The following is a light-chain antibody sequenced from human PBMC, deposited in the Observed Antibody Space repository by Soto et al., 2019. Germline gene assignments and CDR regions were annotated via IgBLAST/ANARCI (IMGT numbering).Light chain of an antibody. J-gene: IGKJ1*01. CDR3: QQYNNWPPARLSET. V-gene: IGKV3-15*01. CDR1: QSVSSN. CDR2: GAS. Sequence: EIVMTQSPATLSVSPGERATLSCRASQSVSSNLAWYQQKPGQAPRLLIYGASTRATGIPARVSGSGSGTEFTLTISSLQSEDFAVYYCQQYNNWPPARLSETFGQGTKVEIK.